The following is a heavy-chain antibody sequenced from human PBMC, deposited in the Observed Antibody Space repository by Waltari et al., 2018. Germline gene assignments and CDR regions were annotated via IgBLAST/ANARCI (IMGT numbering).Heavy chain of an antibody. V-gene: IGHV4-39*01. CDR1: GGSISSSSYY. CDR3: ASLRPSHAFDI. CDR2: IYYSGCT. D-gene: IGHD6-6*01. J-gene: IGHJ3*02. Sequence: QLQLQESGPGLVKPSETLSLTCTVSGGSISSSSYYWGWIRQPPGKGLEWIGSIYYSGCTSYTPSLKSRVTISVDTSKNQFSLKLSSVTAADTAVYYCASLRPSHAFDIWGQGTMVTVSS.